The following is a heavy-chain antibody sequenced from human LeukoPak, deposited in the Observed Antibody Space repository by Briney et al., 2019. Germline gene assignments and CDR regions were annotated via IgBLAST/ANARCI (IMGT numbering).Heavy chain of an antibody. Sequence: SETLSLTCTVSGGSINDFYCSWVRQPPGKGLEWLGYIYSSGSTNYNPFLESRVTMSVDTSKNQFSLKLTSVTAADTAVYFCARHSGNYGGAFDIWGQGTMVTVSS. D-gene: IGHD1-7*01. CDR3: ARHSGNYGGAFDI. J-gene: IGHJ3*02. CDR2: IYSSGST. CDR1: GGSINDFY. V-gene: IGHV4-59*08.